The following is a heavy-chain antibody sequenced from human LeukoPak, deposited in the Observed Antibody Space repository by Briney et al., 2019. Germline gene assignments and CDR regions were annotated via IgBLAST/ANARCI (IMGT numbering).Heavy chain of an antibody. CDR3: ARLGPPLFMIVVSPEAFDI. CDR1: GGSISSYF. D-gene: IGHD3-22*01. J-gene: IGHJ3*02. Sequence: SETLSLTCTVSGGSISSYFWSWIRQPAGKGLEWIGRIYTSGSTNYNPSLNSRVTMSVDTSTNQFSPKLSSVTAADTAVYYCARLGPPLFMIVVSPEAFDIWGQGTMVTVSS. V-gene: IGHV4-4*07. CDR2: IYTSGST.